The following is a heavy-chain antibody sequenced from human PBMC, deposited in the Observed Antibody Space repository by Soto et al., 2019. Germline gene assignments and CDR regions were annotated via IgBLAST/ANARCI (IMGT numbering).Heavy chain of an antibody. V-gene: IGHV4-34*01. CDR3: ARVSRGYYDT. Sequence: PSETLSLTCASYVSDDDFKVYFWSWLRQSPGKGLEWIGEINHLGSVNYNPSLWSRVTISVVKARKQVSLTLSSVTAADTGVFYCARVSRGYYDTWAQGTLVTVSS. D-gene: IGHD3-22*01. J-gene: IGHJ4*02. CDR2: INHLGSV. CDR1: DDDFKVYF.